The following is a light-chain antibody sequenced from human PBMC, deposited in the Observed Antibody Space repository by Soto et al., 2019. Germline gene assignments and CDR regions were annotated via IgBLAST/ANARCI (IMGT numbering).Light chain of an antibody. V-gene: IGKV1-39*01. J-gene: IGKJ3*01. Sequence: DIQMTQSPSSLSASVGDRVTITCRESQSISSYLNWYQQKPGKAPKLLIYAASSLQSGVPSRFSGSGSGTDFTLTISSLQPEDFATYYCQLGFTFGPGTKVDIK. CDR3: QLGFT. CDR2: AAS. CDR1: QSISSY.